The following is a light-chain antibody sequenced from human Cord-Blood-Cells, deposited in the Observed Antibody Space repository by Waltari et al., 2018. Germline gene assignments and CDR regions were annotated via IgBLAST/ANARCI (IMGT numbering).Light chain of an antibody. V-gene: IGLV2-14*03. Sequence: QSALTQPASVSGSPGQSITIPCTATSIDVGGYNYVSWYQQHPGKAPKLMMYDVSNRPSGVSNRFSGSKSGNTASLTISGLQAEDEADYYCSSYTSSSTLVFGTGTKVTVL. CDR2: DVS. J-gene: IGLJ1*01. CDR3: SSYTSSSTLV. CDR1: SIDVGGYNY.